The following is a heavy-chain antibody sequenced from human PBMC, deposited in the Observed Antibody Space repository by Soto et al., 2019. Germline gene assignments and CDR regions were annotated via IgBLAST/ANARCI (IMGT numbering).Heavy chain of an antibody. CDR3: ARTRRDGYNPYDLDY. D-gene: IGHD5-12*01. J-gene: IGHJ4*02. CDR2: IYYSGST. Sequence: SETLSLTCTVSGGSISSGDYYWSWIRQPPGKGLEWIGYIYYSGSTYYNPSLKSRVTISVDTSKNQFSLKLSSVTAADTAVYYCARTRRDGYNPYDLDYWGQGTLVTVSS. CDR1: GGSISSGDYY. V-gene: IGHV4-30-4*01.